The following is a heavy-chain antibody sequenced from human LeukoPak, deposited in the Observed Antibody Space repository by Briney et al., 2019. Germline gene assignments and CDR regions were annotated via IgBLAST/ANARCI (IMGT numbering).Heavy chain of an antibody. V-gene: IGHV4-59*08. D-gene: IGHD3-22*01. Sequence: SETLSLTCTVSGGSISSYYWSWIRQPPGKGLEWIGYIYYSGSTNYNPSLKGRVTISVDTSKNQFSLKLSSVTAADTAVYYCARQGYYDSSGVYYYMDVWGKGTTVTVSS. CDR3: ARQGYYDSSGVYYYMDV. J-gene: IGHJ6*03. CDR2: IYYSGST. CDR1: GGSISSYY.